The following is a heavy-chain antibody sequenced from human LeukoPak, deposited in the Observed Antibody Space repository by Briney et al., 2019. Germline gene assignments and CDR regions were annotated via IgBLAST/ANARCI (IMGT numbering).Heavy chain of an antibody. V-gene: IGHV4-39*01. CDR3: ARHRAATGDFDY. CDR1: GGSISSSSAY. D-gene: IGHD6-13*01. Sequence: PSETLSLTCTVSGGSISSSSAYWGWLRQPPGKGLEWIVSIYYSKNTYYNPSLKSRVTISADTSKNQFSLTLGSVSATDTAVYYCARHRAATGDFDYWGQGTLVTVSS. J-gene: IGHJ4*02. CDR2: IYYSKNT.